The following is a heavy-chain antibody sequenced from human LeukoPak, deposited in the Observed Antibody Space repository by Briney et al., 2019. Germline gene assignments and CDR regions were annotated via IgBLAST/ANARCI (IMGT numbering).Heavy chain of an antibody. CDR1: GFTFSSYS. CDR3: ARGIGWSASHDAFDI. J-gene: IGHJ3*02. CDR2: ISSSSSYI. V-gene: IGHV3-21*01. Sequence: GGSLRLSCAASGFTFSSYSMNWVRQAPGKGLEWVSSISSSSSYIYYADSVTGRFTISRDNAKNSLYLQLNSLRAEDTAMYYCARGIGWSASHDAFDIWGQGTMVTVSS. D-gene: IGHD2-21*01.